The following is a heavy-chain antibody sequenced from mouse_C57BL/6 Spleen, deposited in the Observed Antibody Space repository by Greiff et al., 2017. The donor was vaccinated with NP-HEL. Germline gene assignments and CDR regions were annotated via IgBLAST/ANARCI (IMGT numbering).Heavy chain of an antibody. CDR2: INPSSGYT. D-gene: IGHD1-1*01. CDR1: GYTFTSYT. V-gene: IGHV1-4*01. J-gene: IGHJ2*01. Sequence: VQLQQSGADLARPGASVKMSCKASGYTFTSYTMHWVKQRPGQGLEWIGYINPSSGYTKYNQKFKDKATLTADKSSSTAYMQLSSLTSEDSAVYYCARSSGTTVVEDYWGQGTTLTVSS. CDR3: ARSSGTTVVEDY.